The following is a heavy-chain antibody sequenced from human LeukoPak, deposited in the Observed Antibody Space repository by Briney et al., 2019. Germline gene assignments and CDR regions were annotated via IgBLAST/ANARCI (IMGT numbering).Heavy chain of an antibody. D-gene: IGHD2-2*01. CDR2: IYWNDDK. Sequence: SGPTLVNPTQTLTLTCTFSGFSLSTSGVGVGWIRQPPGKALEWLALIYWNDDKRYSPSLKSRLTITKDTSKNQVVLTMTNMDPVDTATYYCAREKGGGCSSTSCHQDGKYYYYYYMDVWGKGATVTVSS. CDR1: GFSLSTSGVG. J-gene: IGHJ6*03. CDR3: AREKGGGCSSTSCHQDGKYYYYYYMDV. V-gene: IGHV2-5*01.